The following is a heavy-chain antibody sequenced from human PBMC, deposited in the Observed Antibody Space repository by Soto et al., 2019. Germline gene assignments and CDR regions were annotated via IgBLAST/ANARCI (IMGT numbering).Heavy chain of an antibody. CDR1: GGSISSGGYS. D-gene: IGHD2-8*02. CDR2: IYHSGST. J-gene: IGHJ4*02. Sequence: SETLSLTCAVSGGSISSGGYSWSWIGQPAGKGLEWIGYIYHSGSTYYNPSLKSRVTISVDTSKNQFSLKLTSVTAADTAVYYWARDKITGLFDYWGQGTLVTVSS. V-gene: IGHV4-30-2*01. CDR3: ARDKITGLFDY.